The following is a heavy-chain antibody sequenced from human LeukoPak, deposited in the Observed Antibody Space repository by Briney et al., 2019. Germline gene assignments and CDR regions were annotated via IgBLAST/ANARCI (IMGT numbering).Heavy chain of an antibody. D-gene: IGHD4-17*01. J-gene: IGHJ4*02. Sequence: ASVKVSCKVSGYTLTELSMHWVRQAPGKGLEWMGGFDPEDGETIYAQKFQGRVTMTEDTSTDTAYMELSSLRSEDTAMYYCATDQRNYGDFYYFDYWGQGTLVTVSS. CDR3: ATDQRNYGDFYYFDY. V-gene: IGHV1-24*01. CDR2: FDPEDGET. CDR1: GYTLTELS.